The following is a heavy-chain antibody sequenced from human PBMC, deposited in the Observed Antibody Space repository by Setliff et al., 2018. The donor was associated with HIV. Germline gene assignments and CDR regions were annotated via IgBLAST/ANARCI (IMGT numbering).Heavy chain of an antibody. J-gene: IGHJ4*02. V-gene: IGHV4-39*01. D-gene: IGHD3-10*01. CDR2: FSYNGRT. CDR3: AISYYYGSGIPGYYFDY. CDR1: GGSISRSFYY. Sequence: PSETLSLTCSVSGGSISRSFYYWGWLRQPPGKGLEWIGSFSYNGRTYYIPSLKSRVTISVDTSKNQFSLKLSSVTAADTAVYYCAISYYYGSGIPGYYFDYWGQGTLVTVSS.